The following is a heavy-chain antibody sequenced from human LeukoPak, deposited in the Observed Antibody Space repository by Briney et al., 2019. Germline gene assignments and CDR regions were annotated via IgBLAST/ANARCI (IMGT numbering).Heavy chain of an antibody. J-gene: IGHJ3*02. CDR3: ARDLGDTDDAFDI. V-gene: IGHV4-59*01. Sequence: SETLSLTCTVSGGSISSYYWSWIRQPPGKGLEWIGYIYYSGSTNYNPSLKSRVTISVDTSKNQFSLKLSSATAADTAVYYCARDLGDTDDAFDIWGQGTMVTVSS. CDR2: IYYSGST. D-gene: IGHD2-21*01. CDR1: GGSISSYY.